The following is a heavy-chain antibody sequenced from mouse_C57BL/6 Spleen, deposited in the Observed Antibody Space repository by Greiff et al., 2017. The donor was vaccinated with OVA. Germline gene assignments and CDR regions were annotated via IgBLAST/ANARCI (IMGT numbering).Heavy chain of an antibody. V-gene: IGHV1-39*01. D-gene: IGHD1-1*01. Sequence: EVQLQESGPELVKPGASVKISCKASGYSFTDYNMNWVKQSHGKSLEWIGVINPNYGTTSYNQKFKGKATLTVDQSSSTAYMQLNSLTSEDSAVYYCARIPHSSPYYAMDYWGQGTSVTVSS. CDR3: ARIPHSSPYYAMDY. CDR2: INPNYGTT. CDR1: GYSFTDYN. J-gene: IGHJ4*01.